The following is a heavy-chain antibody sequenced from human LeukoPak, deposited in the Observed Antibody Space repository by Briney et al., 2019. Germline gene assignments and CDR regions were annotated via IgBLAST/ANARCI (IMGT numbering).Heavy chain of an antibody. D-gene: IGHD6-19*01. CDR2: ISGSGGST. V-gene: IGHV3-23*01. Sequence: GGSLRLSCAASGFTFSSYAMSWVRQAPGKGLEWVSAISGSGGSTYYADSVKGRFTISRDNSKNTLYLQMNSLRAEDTAVYYCGKDLRHLLGAGTGGGDYWGQGTLVTVSS. CDR3: GKDLRHLLGAGTGGGDY. J-gene: IGHJ4*02. CDR1: GFTFSSYA.